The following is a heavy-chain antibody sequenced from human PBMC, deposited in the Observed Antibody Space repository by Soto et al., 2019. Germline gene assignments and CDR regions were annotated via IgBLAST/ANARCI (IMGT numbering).Heavy chain of an antibody. CDR1: GGSISSGGYY. CDR2: IYYSGST. CDR3: ATDDSSGYFDY. Sequence: SETLSLTCTVSGGSISSGGYYWSWIRQHPGKGLEWIGYIYYSGSTYYNPSLKSRVTISVDTSKNQFSLKLSSVTAADTAVYYCATDDSSGYFDYWGQGTLVTVSS. J-gene: IGHJ4*02. V-gene: IGHV4-31*03. D-gene: IGHD3-22*01.